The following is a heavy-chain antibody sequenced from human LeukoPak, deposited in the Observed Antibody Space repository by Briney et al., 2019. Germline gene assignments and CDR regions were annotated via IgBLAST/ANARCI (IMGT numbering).Heavy chain of an antibody. CDR1: GYTFTGYY. J-gene: IGHJ3*02. V-gene: IGHV1-2*02. D-gene: IGHD6-13*01. CDR2: INPNSGGT. Sequence: GASVKVSCKASGYTFTGYYMHWVRQAPGQGLEWMGWINPNSGGTNYAQKFQGRVTMTRDTSISTAYVELSRLRSDDTAVYYCARESAQQLVGGAFDIWGQGTMVTVSS. CDR3: ARESAQQLVGGAFDI.